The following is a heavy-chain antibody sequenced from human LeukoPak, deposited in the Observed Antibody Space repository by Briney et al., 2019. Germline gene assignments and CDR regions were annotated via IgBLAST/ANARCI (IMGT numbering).Heavy chain of an antibody. V-gene: IGHV4-61*01. J-gene: IGHJ6*03. CDR2: IYYSGST. Sequence: PSETLSLTCTVSGGSISSSSYYWSWIRQPPGKGLEWIGYIYYSGSTNYNPSLKSRVTISVDTSKNQFSLKLSSVTAADTAVFYCARSIAAAGTQYFDYYYYMDVWGRGTTVTVSS. CDR1: GGSISSSSYY. D-gene: IGHD6-13*01. CDR3: ARSIAAAGTQYFDYYYYMDV.